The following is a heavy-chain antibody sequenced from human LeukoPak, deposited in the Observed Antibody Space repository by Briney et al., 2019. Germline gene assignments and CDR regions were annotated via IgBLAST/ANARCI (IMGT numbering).Heavy chain of an antibody. D-gene: IGHD3-10*01. CDR2: ISYDGSNK. CDR1: GFTFSSYG. J-gene: IGHJ6*03. Sequence: GGSLRLSCAASGFTFSSYGMHWVRQAPGKGLEWVAVISYDGSNKYYADSVKGRFTISRDNSKNTLYLQMNSLRAEDTAVYYCAKEAGMVRGVMFYYYYYMDVWGKGTTVTVSS. V-gene: IGHV3-30*18. CDR3: AKEAGMVRGVMFYYYYYMDV.